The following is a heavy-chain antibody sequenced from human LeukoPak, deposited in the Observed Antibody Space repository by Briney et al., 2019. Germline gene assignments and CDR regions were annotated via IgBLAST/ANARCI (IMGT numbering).Heavy chain of an antibody. CDR3: VRDGGGSDY. J-gene: IGHJ4*02. D-gene: IGHD1-26*01. Sequence: SETLSLTCTVSGGSISSDYWSWIRQPPGKGLEWIGRIYIDGSTNYNPSLKSRITMSVDTSKNQFSLKLSSVTAADTAVYYCVRDGGGSDYWGQGTLVTVSS. CDR1: GGSISSDY. V-gene: IGHV4-4*07. CDR2: IYIDGST.